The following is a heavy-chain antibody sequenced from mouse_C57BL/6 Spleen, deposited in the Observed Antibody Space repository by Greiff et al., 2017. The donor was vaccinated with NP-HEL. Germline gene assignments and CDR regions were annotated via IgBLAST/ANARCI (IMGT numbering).Heavy chain of an antibody. CDR1: GYTFTSYW. V-gene: IGHV1-50*01. Sequence: QVQLKQSGAELVKPGASVKLSCKASGYTFTSYWMQWVKQRPGQGLEWIGELDPSDSYTNYNKKFKGKATLTVDTSSSTAYMQLSSLTSEDSAVYYCARGVDSSGYVFDYWGKGTTLTVSS. J-gene: IGHJ2*01. D-gene: IGHD3-2*02. CDR2: LDPSDSYT. CDR3: ARGVDSSGYVFDY.